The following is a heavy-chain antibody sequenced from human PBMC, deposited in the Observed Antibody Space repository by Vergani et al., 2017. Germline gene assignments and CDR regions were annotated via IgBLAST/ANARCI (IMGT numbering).Heavy chain of an antibody. CDR3: ARDDGGSYINWFDP. V-gene: IGHV4-38-2*02. CDR1: GYSISSGYY. J-gene: IGHJ5*02. CDR2: IYHSGST. Sequence: QVQLQESGPGLVKPSETLSLTCTVSGYSISSGYYWGWIRQPPGKGLEWIGSIYHSGSTYYNPSLKSRVTKSVDTSKNQFSLKLSAVTAAGTAVYSCARDDGGSYINWFDPWGQGTLVTVSS. D-gene: IGHD1-26*01.